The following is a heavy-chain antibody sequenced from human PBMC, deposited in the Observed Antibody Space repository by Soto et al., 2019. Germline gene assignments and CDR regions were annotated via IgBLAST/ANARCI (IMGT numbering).Heavy chain of an antibody. CDR1: GGSISRGGYY. D-gene: IGHD1-26*01. V-gene: IGHV4-31*03. CDR2: IDYSGST. CDR3: ALYSRDWFDP. Sequence: LSLTCTVSGGSISRGGYYWGWIRQHPGKGLEWIGYIDYSGSTYYNPSLKSRVTISVDTSKSQFSLKLSSVTAADTAGYDCALYSRDWFDPWGQGTLVTVSS. J-gene: IGHJ5*02.